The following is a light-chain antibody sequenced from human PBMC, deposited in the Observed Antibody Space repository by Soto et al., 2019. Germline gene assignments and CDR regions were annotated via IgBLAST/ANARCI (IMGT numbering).Light chain of an antibody. CDR2: EVS. V-gene: IGLV2-14*01. Sequence: QSALTQPASVSGSPGQSITISCTGTSSDVGGYNYVSWYQQHPGKPPKLMIYEVSNRPSGVSNRFSGSKSGNTASLTIAGLQAEDKADYYCSSYTSSSIDDVFGTGTKLTVL. CDR3: SSYTSSSIDDV. J-gene: IGLJ1*01. CDR1: SSDVGGYNY.